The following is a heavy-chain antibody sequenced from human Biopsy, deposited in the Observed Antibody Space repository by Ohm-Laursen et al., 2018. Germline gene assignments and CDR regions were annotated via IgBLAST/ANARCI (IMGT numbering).Heavy chain of an antibody. V-gene: IGHV4-61*01. Sequence: SDTLSLTCTVSGVSINGGRYYWNWIRHHPGKGLEWIGYLYNTGGTNYNPSLKSRVTISVDTSKNQFSLKLRSVTAADTAVYYCAREAAIIDPRTRAFDYWGQGTLVTVSS. CDR3: AREAAIIDPRTRAFDY. J-gene: IGHJ4*02. D-gene: IGHD6-25*01. CDR2: LYNTGGT. CDR1: GVSINGGRYY.